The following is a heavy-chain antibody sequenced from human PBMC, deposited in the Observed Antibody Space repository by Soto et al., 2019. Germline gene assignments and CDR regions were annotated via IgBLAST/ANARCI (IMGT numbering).Heavy chain of an antibody. D-gene: IGHD2-2*02. J-gene: IGHJ6*02. Sequence: EVQLVESGGGLVQPGRSLRLSCAASGFTFDDYAMHWVRQAPGKGLEWVSGISWNSGSIGYADSVKGRFTISRDNAKNSLYLQMNSLRAEDTAVYYCAKDTGRYCSSTSCYTDGMDVWGQGTTVTVSS. CDR2: ISWNSGSI. CDR1: GFTFDDYA. V-gene: IGHV3-9*01. CDR3: AKDTGRYCSSTSCYTDGMDV.